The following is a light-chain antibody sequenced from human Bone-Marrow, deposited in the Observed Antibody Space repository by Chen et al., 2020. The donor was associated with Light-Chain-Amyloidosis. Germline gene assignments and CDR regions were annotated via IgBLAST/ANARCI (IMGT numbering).Light chain of an antibody. CDR2: DDS. CDR1: NIGSTS. J-gene: IGLJ3*02. Sequence: SYVLSQPSSVSVAPGQTATIACGGNNIGSTSVYWYHQTPGQAPLLVVYDDSDRPSGSPERVSGSKAGNTVTLTISRVEAGDEADYNCQVWDRSSDRPVFGGGTKLTVL. V-gene: IGLV3-21*02. CDR3: QVWDRSSDRPV.